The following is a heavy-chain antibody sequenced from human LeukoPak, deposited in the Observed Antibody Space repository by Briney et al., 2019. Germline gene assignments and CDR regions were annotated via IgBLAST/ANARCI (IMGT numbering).Heavy chain of an antibody. Sequence: SETLSLTCTVSGGSISSSSYYWGWIRQPPGKGLEWIGSIYHSGSTNYNPSLKSRVTISVDKSKNQFSLKLSSVTAADTAVYYCARDILATSIAAPYYWGQGTLVTVSS. CDR1: GGSISSSSYY. V-gene: IGHV4-39*07. J-gene: IGHJ4*02. CDR2: IYHSGST. D-gene: IGHD6-13*01. CDR3: ARDILATSIAAPYY.